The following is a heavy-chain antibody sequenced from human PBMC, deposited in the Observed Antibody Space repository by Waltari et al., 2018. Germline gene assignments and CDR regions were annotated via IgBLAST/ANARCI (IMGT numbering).Heavy chain of an antibody. D-gene: IGHD6-13*01. CDR3: ARGDGSSWHFQH. V-gene: IGHV3-21*01. Sequence: EVQLVESGGGLVKPGGSLRLSCAASGFTFSSYSMNWVRQAPGKGLEWVSSISSSSSYIDYADSVKGRFTISRDNAKNSLYLQMNSLRAEDTAVYYCARGDGSSWHFQHWGQGTLVTVSS. CDR1: GFTFSSYS. J-gene: IGHJ1*01. CDR2: ISSSSSYI.